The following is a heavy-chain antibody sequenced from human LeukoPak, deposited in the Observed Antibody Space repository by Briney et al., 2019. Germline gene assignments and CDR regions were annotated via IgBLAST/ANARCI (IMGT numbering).Heavy chain of an antibody. D-gene: IGHD5-12*01. CDR2: IYPYDSDT. J-gene: IGHJ4*02. Sequence: PGESLKISRKASGYSFTSYWSGWVRQMPGKGLEWMGIIYPYDSDTRYSPSFQGQVTISADKSISTAYLQWSNLKASDTAMYYCARHIGYSAWNPDYWGQGTLVTVSS. CDR3: ARHIGYSAWNPDY. V-gene: IGHV5-51*01. CDR1: GYSFTSYW.